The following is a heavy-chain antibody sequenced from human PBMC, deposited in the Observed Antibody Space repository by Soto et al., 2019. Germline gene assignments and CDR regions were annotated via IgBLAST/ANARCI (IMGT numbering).Heavy chain of an antibody. CDR1: GFIFRSYS. D-gene: IGHD2-21*01. Sequence: GGSLRLSCAASGFIFRSYSMAWVRQAPGKGLEWLSYITSSSAYIYYADSVRGRFTISRDNAQNSVYLHVNNLRAEDTAVYYCTRDIPRTRFDLWGQGTLVTVYS. CDR2: ITSSSAYI. CDR3: TRDIPRTRFDL. J-gene: IGHJ4*02. V-gene: IGHV3-21*06.